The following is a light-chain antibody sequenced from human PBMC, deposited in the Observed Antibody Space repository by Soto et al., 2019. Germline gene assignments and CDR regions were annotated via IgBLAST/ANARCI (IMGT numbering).Light chain of an antibody. Sequence: DIQMTQSPSSLSASVGDRVTITCRASQSISNYLNWYQQKPGKAPKLLIYAASTLQSGVPSRFSGSGSGTEFTLTIRSLQPEDFATYYCQQLNSYPFTFGGGTKVDIK. V-gene: IGKV1-9*01. CDR1: QSISNY. CDR3: QQLNSYPFT. J-gene: IGKJ4*01. CDR2: AAS.